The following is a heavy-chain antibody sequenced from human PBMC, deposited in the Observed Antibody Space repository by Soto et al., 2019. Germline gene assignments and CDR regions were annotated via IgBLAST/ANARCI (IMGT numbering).Heavy chain of an antibody. V-gene: IGHV3-64*01. CDR2: ISSDGVGT. Sequence: EVQLAESGGGLAQPGGSLRLSCAASGFTLSGYAMDWVCQAPGKGLEYVSGISSDGVGTYYANFVQGRFTISRDNSKNTVYLQMGSLRPEDMAVYYCARRARPDFYYMDVWGKGTTVTVS. D-gene: IGHD6-6*01. CDR1: GFTLSGYA. J-gene: IGHJ6*03. CDR3: ARRARPDFYYMDV.